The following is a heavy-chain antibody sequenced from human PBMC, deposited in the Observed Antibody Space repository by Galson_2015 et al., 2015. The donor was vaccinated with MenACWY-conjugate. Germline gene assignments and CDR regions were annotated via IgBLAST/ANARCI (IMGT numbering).Heavy chain of an antibody. V-gene: IGHV5-51*01. CDR1: GYTFNTYW. J-gene: IGHJ5*02. Sequence: QSGAEVKKAGESLKISCKASGYTFNTYWTAWVRQMPGKGLECMGIIYPADSDTRYSPSFQGHVTLSVDKSTSTAYLQWSSLKSSDSAMYYYARHQLGAAGDLWGQGTLVIVSS. D-gene: IGHD3-16*01. CDR3: ARHQLGAAGDL. CDR2: IYPADSDT.